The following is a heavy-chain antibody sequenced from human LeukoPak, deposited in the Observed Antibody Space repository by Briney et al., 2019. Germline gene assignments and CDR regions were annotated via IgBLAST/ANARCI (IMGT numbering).Heavy chain of an antibody. V-gene: IGHV3-15*01. CDR3: TTQEYGGYFDY. CDR1: GFTFSNAW. CDR2: IKSKTDGGTT. D-gene: IGHD6-6*01. Sequence: GGSLRLSCAVSGFTFSNAWMSWVRQAPGMGLEWVGRIKSKTDGGTTDYAAPVKGRFTISRDESKNTVDLQMNSLKTEDTAVYYCTTQEYGGYFDYWGQGVLVTVSS. J-gene: IGHJ4*02.